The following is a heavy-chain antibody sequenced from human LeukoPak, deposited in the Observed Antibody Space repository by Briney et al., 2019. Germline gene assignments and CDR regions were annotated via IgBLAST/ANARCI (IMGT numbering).Heavy chain of an antibody. J-gene: IGHJ6*02. Sequence: SVKVSCKASGGTFSSYAISWVRQAPGHGLEWMGRIIPILGIANYAQKFQGRVTITPDKSTSTAYMELSSLRSADTAVYYCARVGLYGMDVWGQGTTVTVSS. CDR1: GGTFSSYA. V-gene: IGHV1-69*04. CDR2: IIPILGIA. CDR3: ARVGLYGMDV.